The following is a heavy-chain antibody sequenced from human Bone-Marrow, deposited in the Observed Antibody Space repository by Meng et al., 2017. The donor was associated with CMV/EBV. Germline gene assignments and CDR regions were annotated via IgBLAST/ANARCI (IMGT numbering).Heavy chain of an antibody. J-gene: IGHJ5*02. V-gene: IGHV4-4*07. CDR2: IYSSGST. CDR3: AREVGSGCFDP. CDR1: GGSISNYY. D-gene: IGHD1-26*01. Sequence: LTCCVSGGSISNYYWSWMRQPAGKGLEWIGRIYSSGSTNYNTSLKSRVTMSVDTSKNQFSLKLSSVTAADTAVYYCAREVGSGCFDPWGQGTLVTVSS.